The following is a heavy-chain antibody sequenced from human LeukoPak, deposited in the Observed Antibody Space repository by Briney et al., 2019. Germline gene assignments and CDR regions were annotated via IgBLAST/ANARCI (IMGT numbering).Heavy chain of an antibody. CDR3: ARDKTLWITVVRGAQGLDY. V-gene: IGHV1-2*02. D-gene: IGHD3-10*01. J-gene: IGHJ4*02. CDR1: GYTFTGYY. CDR2: INPNSGGT. Sequence: GASVKVSCKASGYTFTGYYMHWVRQAPGQGLEWMGWINPNSGGTNYAQKFQGRVTMTRDTSISTAYMELSRLRSDDTAVYYCARDKTLWITVVRGAQGLDYWGQGTLVTVSS.